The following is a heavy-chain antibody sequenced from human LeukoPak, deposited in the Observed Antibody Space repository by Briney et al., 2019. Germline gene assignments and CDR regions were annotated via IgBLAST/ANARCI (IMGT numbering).Heavy chain of an antibody. CDR3: ARNILFAFDI. J-gene: IGHJ3*02. Sequence: PGGSLRLSCGASGFTFSNFAVNCVHQAPAKRLDWVTIIYNDGSTYYAYYMKGRFTISRDNSKNTLYLQVNSLRAEDTAMYYCARNILFAFDIWGQGTMVTVSS. CDR2: IYNDGST. CDR1: GFTFSNFA. V-gene: IGHV3-53*01.